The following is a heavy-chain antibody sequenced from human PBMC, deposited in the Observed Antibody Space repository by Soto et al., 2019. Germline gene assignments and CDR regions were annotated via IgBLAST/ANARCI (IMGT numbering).Heavy chain of an antibody. D-gene: IGHD6-25*01. CDR3: GSVRPSGYVLS. V-gene: IGHV4-59*01. CDR2: VYFSGNT. Sequence: LSLTCTVSFGSRSIYYWTLIRQSPGKGLEWIGYVYFSGNTNYNPSLKSRVTISIDTSKNQFSLRLASVTAADTSFYYCGSVRPSGYVLSWGQGTLVTVS. J-gene: IGHJ5*02. CDR1: FGSRSIYY.